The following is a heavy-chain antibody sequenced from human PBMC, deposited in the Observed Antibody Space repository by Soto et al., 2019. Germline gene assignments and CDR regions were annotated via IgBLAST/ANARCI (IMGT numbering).Heavy chain of an antibody. CDR2: ISYDGSNK. CDR1: GFTFSSYG. CDR3: AKDGAVRGVTNWFDP. V-gene: IGHV3-30*18. Sequence: PGGSLRLSCAASGFTFSSYGMHWVRQAPDKGLEWVAVISYDGSNKYYADSVKGRFTISRDNSKNTLYLQMNSLRAEDTAVYYCAKDGAVRGVTNWFDPWGQCTLGTVSS. J-gene: IGHJ5*02. D-gene: IGHD3-10*01.